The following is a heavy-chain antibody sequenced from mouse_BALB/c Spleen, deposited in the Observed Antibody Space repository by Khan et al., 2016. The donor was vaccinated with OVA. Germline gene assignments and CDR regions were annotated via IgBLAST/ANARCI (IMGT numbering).Heavy chain of an antibody. CDR3: SRNYYGSNYAMDY. Sequence: QIQLVQSGPELKKPGETVKISCKASGYTFTNYGMNWVKQAPGKGLKWMGWINTYTRQPTYADDFKGRFAFSLETSASTAYLQINNLKNEDTATYCCSRNYYGSNYAMDYWGQGTSVTVSS. V-gene: IGHV9-3-1*01. J-gene: IGHJ4*01. CDR2: INTYTRQP. D-gene: IGHD1-1*01. CDR1: GYTFTNYG.